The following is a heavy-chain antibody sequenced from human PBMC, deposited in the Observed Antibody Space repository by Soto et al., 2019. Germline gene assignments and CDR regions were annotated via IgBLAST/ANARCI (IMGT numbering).Heavy chain of an antibody. D-gene: IGHD6-6*01. V-gene: IGHV3-73*01. CDR3: TTYGNSSKGFDY. J-gene: IGHJ4*02. Sequence: EVQLVESGGGLVNPGGSLKLSCEVSGFTFSGSVMHWVRQAPGKGLEWLGRIRSRDSDYATSYAESVKGRVTISRDDSKNTAYLQVTSLKIEDTALYYCTTYGNSSKGFDYWGQGTLVTVSS. CDR1: GFTFSGSV. CDR2: IRSRDSDYAT.